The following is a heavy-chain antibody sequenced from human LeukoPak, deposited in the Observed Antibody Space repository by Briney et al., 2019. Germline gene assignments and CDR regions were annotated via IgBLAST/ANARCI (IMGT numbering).Heavy chain of an antibody. D-gene: IGHD6-19*01. V-gene: IGHV6-1*01. CDR2: TYYRSKWYN. CDR1: VDSVSSNSAA. CDR3: ARGLGQWLRYYFDY. Sequence: SQTLSLTCAISVDSVSSNSAAWNWIRQSPSRGLEWLGRTYYRSKWYNDYAVSVKSRITINPDTSKNQFSLQLNSVTPEDTAVYYRARGLGQWLRYYFDYWGQGTLVTVSS. J-gene: IGHJ4*02.